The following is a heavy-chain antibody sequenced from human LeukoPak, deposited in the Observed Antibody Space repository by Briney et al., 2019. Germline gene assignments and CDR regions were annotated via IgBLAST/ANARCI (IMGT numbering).Heavy chain of an antibody. CDR3: ARARHIGGYD. CDR1: GFTFSSYG. Sequence: GGSLRLSCAASGFTFSSYGMHWVRQAPGKGLEWVAVISYDGSNKYYADSVKGRFTISRDNSKNTLYLQMNSLRAEDTAVYYCARARHIGGYDWGQGTLVTVSS. V-gene: IGHV3-30*03. CDR2: ISYDGSNK. J-gene: IGHJ4*02. D-gene: IGHD5-12*01.